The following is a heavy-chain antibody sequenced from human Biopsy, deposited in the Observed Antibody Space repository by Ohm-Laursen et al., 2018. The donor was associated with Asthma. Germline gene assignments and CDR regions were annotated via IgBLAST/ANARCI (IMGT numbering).Heavy chain of an antibody. CDR1: GGTFNTYV. D-gene: IGHD2-2*01. CDR2: INSVFGTT. J-gene: IGHJ4*02. Sequence: VKISCKSLGGTFNTYVIGWVRQAPGQGLEWMGGINSVFGTTTYPQKFQDRVTITADDSTSTIYMELSSLRSEDTAVYYCARKAGSCISRTCYSLDFWGQGTLVTVSS. V-gene: IGHV1-69*13. CDR3: ARKAGSCISRTCYSLDF.